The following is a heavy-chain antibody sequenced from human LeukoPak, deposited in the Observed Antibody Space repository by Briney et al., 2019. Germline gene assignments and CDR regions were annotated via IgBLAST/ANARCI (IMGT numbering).Heavy chain of an antibody. J-gene: IGHJ4*02. V-gene: IGHV3-7*01. D-gene: IGHD6-6*01. CDR3: ARGSSSSGLDY. Sequence: HPGGSLRLSCAASGFTLSSYWMSWVRQAPGKGLEWVANIKQDGSEKHYVDSVKGRFTISRDNAKNSLYLQLNSLRAEDTAVYYCARGSSSSGLDYWGQGTLVTVSS. CDR2: IKQDGSEK. CDR1: GFTLSSYW.